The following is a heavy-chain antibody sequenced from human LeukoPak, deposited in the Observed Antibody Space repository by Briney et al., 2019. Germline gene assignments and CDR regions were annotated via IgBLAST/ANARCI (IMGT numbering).Heavy chain of an antibody. CDR2: INPNSGGT. Sequence: ASVKVSCKASGYTFTGYYMHWVRQAPGQGLEWMGWINPNSGGTNYAQRFQGRVTMTRDTSISTAYMELSRLRSDDTAVYYCARDYSGYDSGYYFDYWGQGTLVTVSS. D-gene: IGHD5-12*01. V-gene: IGHV1-2*02. J-gene: IGHJ4*02. CDR1: GYTFTGYY. CDR3: ARDYSGYDSGYYFDY.